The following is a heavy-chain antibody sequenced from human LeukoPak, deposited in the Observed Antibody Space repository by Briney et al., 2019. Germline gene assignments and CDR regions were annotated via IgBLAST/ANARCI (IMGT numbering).Heavy chain of an antibody. Sequence: SETLSLTCSVYGGSFSGYYWSWIRQPPGKGLEWIGEINHSGSTNYNPSLKSRVTISVDTSKNQFSLKLSSVTAADTAVYSCARVWGDYIWGSYRYDYWGQGTLVTVSS. CDR1: GGSFSGYY. D-gene: IGHD3-16*02. J-gene: IGHJ4*02. CDR2: INHSGST. CDR3: ARVWGDYIWGSYRYDY. V-gene: IGHV4-34*01.